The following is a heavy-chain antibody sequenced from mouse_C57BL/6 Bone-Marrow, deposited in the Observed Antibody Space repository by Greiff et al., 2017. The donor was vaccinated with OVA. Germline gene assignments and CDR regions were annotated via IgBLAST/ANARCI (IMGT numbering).Heavy chain of an antibody. CDR2: IDPANGNT. V-gene: IGHV14-3*01. J-gene: IGHJ2*01. D-gene: IGHD2-3*01. Sequence: VQLQQSVAELVRPGASVKLSCTASGFTIKNTYMHWVKQRPEQGLEWIGRIDPANGNTKYAPKFQGKATITADTSSNTAYLQLSSLTSEDTAIYYCARGWLLSDYWGQGTTLTVSS. CDR3: ARGWLLSDY. CDR1: GFTIKNTY.